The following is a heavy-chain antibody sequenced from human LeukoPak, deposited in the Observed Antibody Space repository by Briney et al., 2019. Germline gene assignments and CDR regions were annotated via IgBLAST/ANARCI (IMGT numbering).Heavy chain of an antibody. CDR2: ISSSSTTI. Sequence: GGSLRLSCAASGFTFTRYAMNWVRQAPGKGLEWVSYISSSSTTIHYADSVKGRFTISRDNSKNTLYLQMNSLRAEDTAVYYCAKVKVGATIDYWGQGTLVTVSS. CDR3: AKVKVGATIDY. D-gene: IGHD1-26*01. CDR1: GFTFTRYA. V-gene: IGHV3-48*01. J-gene: IGHJ4*02.